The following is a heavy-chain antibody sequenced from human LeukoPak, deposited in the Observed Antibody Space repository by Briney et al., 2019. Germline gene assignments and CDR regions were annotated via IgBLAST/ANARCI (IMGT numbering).Heavy chain of an antibody. CDR2: IYYRGST. Sequence: AETLSLTCTVSAGSITSYYWSWTRQPPGKGREWLGYIYYRGSTNYNPSLKSRVTISVDTSKNQFSLKLSSVTAADTAVYYCASSYGDYGAVFDYWGQGTLVTVSS. CDR1: AGSITSYY. CDR3: ASSYGDYGAVFDY. J-gene: IGHJ4*02. V-gene: IGHV4-59*01. D-gene: IGHD4-17*01.